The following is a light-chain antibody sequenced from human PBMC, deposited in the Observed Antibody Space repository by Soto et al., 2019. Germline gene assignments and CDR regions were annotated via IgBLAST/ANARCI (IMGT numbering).Light chain of an antibody. CDR2: GAT. V-gene: IGKV3-20*01. Sequence: DIALTQSPGTLSLSPGDRAILSCRASQSVNSGSLAWYQQRPGQAPRLLIYGATIRATGIPDKFSGSGSGTDFTRTISRLEPEDFAVYYCQQDGSSVRTFGQGTKVEIK. CDR1: QSVNSGS. CDR3: QQDGSSVRT. J-gene: IGKJ1*01.